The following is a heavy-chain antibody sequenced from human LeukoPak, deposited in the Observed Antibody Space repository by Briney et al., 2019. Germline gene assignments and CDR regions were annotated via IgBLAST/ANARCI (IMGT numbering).Heavy chain of an antibody. Sequence: GGSVRLSCKASGFTFGDYAMSWVRQAPGKGLEWVGFIRSKAYGGTTEYAASVKGRFTISRDDSKSIAYLQMNSLKTEDTAVYYCTRDRGSYCSSTSCYVAARFDYWGQGTLVTVSS. V-gene: IGHV3-49*04. CDR1: GFTFGDYA. CDR2: IRSKAYGGTT. CDR3: TRDRGSYCSSTSCYVAARFDY. J-gene: IGHJ4*02. D-gene: IGHD2-2*01.